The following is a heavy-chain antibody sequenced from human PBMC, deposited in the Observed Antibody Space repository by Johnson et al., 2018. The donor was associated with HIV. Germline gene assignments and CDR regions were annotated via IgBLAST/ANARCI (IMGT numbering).Heavy chain of an antibody. D-gene: IGHD4-23*01. Sequence: VQLVESGGGLVQPGGSLRLSCAASGFTLSSYWMHWVRQAPGKGLVWVSRINSDGSSTSYADSVKGRFTISRDNAKNTLYRQMNSLRAEDTAVYYCARDDYGGRDAFDIWVQGTMVTVSS. J-gene: IGHJ3*02. CDR2: INSDGSST. CDR3: ARDDYGGRDAFDI. CDR1: GFTLSSYW. V-gene: IGHV3-74*01.